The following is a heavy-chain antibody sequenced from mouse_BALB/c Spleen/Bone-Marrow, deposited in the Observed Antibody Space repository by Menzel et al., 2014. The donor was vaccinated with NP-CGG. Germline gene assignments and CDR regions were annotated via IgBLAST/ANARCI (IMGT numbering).Heavy chain of an antibody. V-gene: IGHV14-3*02. CDR1: GFNIKDTY. D-gene: IGHD1-1*01. Sequence: VHVKQPGAELVKPGASVKLSCTASGFNIKDTYMHWVKRRPEQGLEWIGRIDPANGNTKYDPKFQGKATITADTSSNTAYLQLGSLTSEDTAVYYCASYYYGSSRFAYWGQGTLVTVSA. CDR2: IDPANGNT. CDR3: ASYYYGSSRFAY. J-gene: IGHJ3*01.